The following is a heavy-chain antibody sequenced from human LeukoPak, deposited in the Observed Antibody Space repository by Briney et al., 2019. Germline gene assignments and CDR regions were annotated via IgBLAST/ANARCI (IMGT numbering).Heavy chain of an antibody. CDR3: ARDKEMATITLDY. Sequence: ASVKVSCKASGYTFTGYYMHWGRQAPGQGLEWMGWINPNSGGTNYAQKFQGRVTMTRDTSISTAYMELSRLRSDDTAVYYCARDKEMATITLDYWGQGTLVTVSS. D-gene: IGHD5-24*01. J-gene: IGHJ4*02. CDR1: GYTFTGYY. V-gene: IGHV1-2*02. CDR2: INPNSGGT.